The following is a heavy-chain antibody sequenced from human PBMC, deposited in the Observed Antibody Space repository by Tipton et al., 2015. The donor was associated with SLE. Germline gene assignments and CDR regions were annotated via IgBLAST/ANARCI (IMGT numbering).Heavy chain of an antibody. CDR1: GGSISSSSYY. CDR2: IYYSGST. Sequence: LRLSCTVSGGSISSSSYYWGWIRQPPGKGLEWIGSIYYSGSTYYNPSLKSRVTISVDTSKNQFSLKLSSVTAADTAVYYCARGDDSSGYYIDYWGQGTLATVSS. J-gene: IGHJ4*02. V-gene: IGHV4-39*07. D-gene: IGHD3-22*01. CDR3: ARGDDSSGYYIDY.